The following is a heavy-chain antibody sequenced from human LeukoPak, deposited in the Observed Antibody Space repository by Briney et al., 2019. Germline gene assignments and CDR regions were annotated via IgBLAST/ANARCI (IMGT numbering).Heavy chain of an antibody. Sequence: GGSLRLSCAASGFTFDDYAMHWVRQAPGKGLEWVSGISWNSGSIGYADSVKGRFTISRDNAKNSLYLQMNSLRAEDTALYYCAKGDDSSGYRPIDYWGQGTLVTVSS. CDR2: ISWNSGSI. D-gene: IGHD3-22*01. V-gene: IGHV3-9*01. CDR3: AKGDDSSGYRPIDY. CDR1: GFTFDDYA. J-gene: IGHJ4*02.